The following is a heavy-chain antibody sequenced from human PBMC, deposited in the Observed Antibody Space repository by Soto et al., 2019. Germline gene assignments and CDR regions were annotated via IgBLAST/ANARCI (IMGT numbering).Heavy chain of an antibody. D-gene: IGHD6-19*01. CDR2: INPNSGGT. J-gene: IGHJ3*02. Sequence: GASVKVSCKASGDTLTNSYLHCVRQAPGQGLEWLGWINPNSGGTNYAQKFQGWVTMTRDTSISTAYMELSRLRSDDTAVYYCARSKVLAGENHDAFDIWGQGTMVTVSS. CDR1: GDTLTNSY. V-gene: IGHV1-2*04. CDR3: ARSKVLAGENHDAFDI.